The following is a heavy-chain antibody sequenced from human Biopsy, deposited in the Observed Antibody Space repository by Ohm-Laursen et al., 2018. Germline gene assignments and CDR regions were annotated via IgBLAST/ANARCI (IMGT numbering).Heavy chain of an antibody. V-gene: IGHV3-11*04. CDR3: ARDGEAKYCRHGVCPSDY. CDR1: GFTFSDYY. CDR2: ISGSGTTI. D-gene: IGHD2-8*01. Sequence: SLRLSCTASGFTFSDYYMSWIRQAPGKGLEWLSYISGSGTTIFYTDSVKGRFTVSRDNGKNSLDLQMNSLRGEDTAVYYCARDGEAKYCRHGVCPSDYWGQGTLVTVSS. J-gene: IGHJ4*02.